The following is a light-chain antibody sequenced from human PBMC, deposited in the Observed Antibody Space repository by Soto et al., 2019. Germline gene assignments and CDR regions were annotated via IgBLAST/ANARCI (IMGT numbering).Light chain of an antibody. Sequence: GDRVTITCRASQGISSALAWYQQKPGKAPKLLIYDVSSLESGVPSRFSGSGSGTEFTLTISSLQPDDFASYYCQQYNSNSKTFGQGTKVDIK. V-gene: IGKV1-13*02. CDR2: DVS. J-gene: IGKJ1*01. CDR3: QQYNSNSKT. CDR1: QGISSA.